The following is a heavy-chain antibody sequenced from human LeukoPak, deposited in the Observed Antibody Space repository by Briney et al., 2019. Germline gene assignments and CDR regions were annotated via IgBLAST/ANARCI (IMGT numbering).Heavy chain of an antibody. CDR3: AKDRHAPGRYCSTIICFPFDP. D-gene: IGHD2-2*01. Sequence: QSGGSLRLSCAASGFTFSSYAMNWVRQAPGKGLEWVSGISGSGSSTYYADSVKGRFTISRDNSKSTLYLQMNSLRAEDTAVYYCAKDRHAPGRYCSTIICFPFDPWGQGTLVTVSS. J-gene: IGHJ5*02. CDR2: ISGSGSST. V-gene: IGHV3-23*01. CDR1: GFTFSSYA.